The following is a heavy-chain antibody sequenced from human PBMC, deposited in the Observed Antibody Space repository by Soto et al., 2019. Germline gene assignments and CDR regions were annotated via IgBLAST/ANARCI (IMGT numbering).Heavy chain of an antibody. J-gene: IGHJ4*02. CDR1: GFTFSSYG. CDR2: IWYDGSNK. Sequence: QVQLVESGGGVVQPGRSLRLSCAASGFTFSSYGMHWVRQAPGKGLEWVAGIWYDGSNKYYADSVKGRFTISRDNSKNTLSLQMNSLRAEDTAVYYCARQEGLSSSWSHSDYWGQGTLVTVSS. V-gene: IGHV3-33*01. CDR3: ARQEGLSSSWSHSDY. D-gene: IGHD6-13*01.